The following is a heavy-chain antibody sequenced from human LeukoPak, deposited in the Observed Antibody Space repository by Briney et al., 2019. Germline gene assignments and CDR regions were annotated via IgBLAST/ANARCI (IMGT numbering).Heavy chain of an antibody. CDR1: GFAFSSYG. CDR2: IRFDGSNK. J-gene: IGHJ4*02. D-gene: IGHD2-2*01. CDR3: TTGIKFSVTSPIDY. V-gene: IGHV3-30*02. Sequence: GGSLRLSCVTSGFAFSSYGMHWVRQAPGKGLDWVAYIRFDGSNKYYADSVKGRFTISRDNSENMLYLQMNSLRAEDTAVYYCTTGIKFSVTSPIDYWGQGTLVTVSS.